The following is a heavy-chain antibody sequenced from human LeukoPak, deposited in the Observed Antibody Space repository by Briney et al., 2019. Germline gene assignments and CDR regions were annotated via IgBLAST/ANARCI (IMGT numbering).Heavy chain of an antibody. Sequence: PGGSLRLSCAASRFSFSNYWMSWVRQAPGKGLEWVANIKRDGREKYYVDSVKGRFTISRDNAKNSLYLQMNSLRAEDTAVYYCARDHGSGSYYTFDYWGQGTLVTFSS. D-gene: IGHD3-10*01. CDR3: ARDHGSGSYYTFDY. V-gene: IGHV3-7*01. J-gene: IGHJ4*02. CDR1: RFSFSNYW. CDR2: IKRDGREK.